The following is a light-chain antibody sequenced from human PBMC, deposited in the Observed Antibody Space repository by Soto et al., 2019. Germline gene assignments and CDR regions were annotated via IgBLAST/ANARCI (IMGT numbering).Light chain of an antibody. Sequence: DIQMTQSPYSLSAFVGDRVTITCRASQSISSWLAWYQQKPGKPPKVLIYGASNLQSGVPPRFSGSGSGTDFTLAISSLQPEDSATYYCLQDINYPWTFGQGTKVDI. CDR1: QSISSW. CDR3: LQDINYPWT. CDR2: GAS. V-gene: IGKV1-5*01. J-gene: IGKJ1*01.